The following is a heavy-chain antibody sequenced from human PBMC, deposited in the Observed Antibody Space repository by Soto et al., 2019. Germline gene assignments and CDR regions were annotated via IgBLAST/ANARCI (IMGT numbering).Heavy chain of an antibody. Sequence: EVQLVESGGGLVQPGGSLRLSCAASGFTFSSYWMSWVRQAPGKGLEWVANIKQDGSEKYHVDSVKGRFTISRDNAKNSLYLQMNSLRAEDTAVYYCARGGDIVVVVAATWAFDIWGQGTMVTVSS. D-gene: IGHD2-15*01. CDR3: ARGGDIVVVVAATWAFDI. CDR2: IKQDGSEK. V-gene: IGHV3-7*01. J-gene: IGHJ3*02. CDR1: GFTFSSYW.